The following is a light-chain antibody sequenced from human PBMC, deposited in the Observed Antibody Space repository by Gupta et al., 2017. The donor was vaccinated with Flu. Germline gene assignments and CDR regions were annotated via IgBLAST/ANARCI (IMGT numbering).Light chain of an antibody. CDR3: QHDDDNPYT. CDR1: QNVLYSSNNKNY. V-gene: IGKV4-1*01. J-gene: IGKJ2*01. CDR2: WAS. Sequence: DIVMTQSPDSLAVALGERAAINCKSSQNVLYSSNNKNYLAWYQQKPGQPPKLLMRWASTRESGVPDRFSGSGSGTDFTLTISSLHTEDVTVYYCQHDDDNPYTFGQGTKLEIK.